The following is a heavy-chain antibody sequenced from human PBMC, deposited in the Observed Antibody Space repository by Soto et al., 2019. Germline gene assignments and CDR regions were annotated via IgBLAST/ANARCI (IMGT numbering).Heavy chain of an antibody. D-gene: IGHD4-17*01. CDR1: GYTFTSYA. CDR3: AETTVVTPWGDAFDI. J-gene: IGHJ3*02. CDR2: INAGNGNT. V-gene: IGHV1-3*01. Sequence: QVQLVQSGAEVKKPGASVKVSCKASGYTFTSYAMHWVRQAPGQRLGWMGWINAGNGNTKYSQKFQGRVTITRDTSASTVYMERSSLRSEDTAVYYCAETTVVTPWGDAFDIWGQGTMVTVSS.